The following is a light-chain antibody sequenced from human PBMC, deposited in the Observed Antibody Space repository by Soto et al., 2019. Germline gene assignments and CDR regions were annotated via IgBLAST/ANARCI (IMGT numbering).Light chain of an antibody. J-gene: IGLJ1*01. CDR2: SNN. Sequence: QSVLTQPPSASGTPGQRVTISCCGSSSNIGSNTVNWYQQLPGTAPKLLIYSNNHRPSGVPDRFSGSKSGTSASLAISGLQSEDEADYHCAAWDDSLNGYVFGTGTKLTVL. CDR3: AAWDDSLNGYV. V-gene: IGLV1-44*01. CDR1: SSNIGSNT.